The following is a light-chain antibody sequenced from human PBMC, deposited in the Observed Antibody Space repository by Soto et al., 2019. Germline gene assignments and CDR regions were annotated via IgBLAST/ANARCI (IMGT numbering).Light chain of an antibody. CDR2: WAS. CDR3: QQYYSIPWT. CDR1: QSVLYSPNNKNY. J-gene: IGKJ1*01. V-gene: IGKV4-1*01. Sequence: DIVMTQSPDSLAVSLGERATINCKSSQSVLYSPNNKNYLGWFQQQPGQPPRLLIYWASTRESGVPDRFSGSGSETDFTLTISSLQAEAVAVYYCQQYYSIPWTFGQGTKVEIK.